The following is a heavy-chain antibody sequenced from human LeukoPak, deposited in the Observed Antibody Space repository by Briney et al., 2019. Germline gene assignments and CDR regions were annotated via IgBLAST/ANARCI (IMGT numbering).Heavy chain of an antibody. V-gene: IGHV3-30*18. CDR3: AKGGGIVVVPAAIGT. D-gene: IGHD2-2*02. Sequence: GGSLRLSCAASGFTFSSYGMHWVRQAPGKGLGWVAVISYDGSNKYYADSVKGRFTISRDNSKNTLYLQMNSLRAEDTAVYYCAKGGGIVVVPAAIGTWGQGTLVTVSS. CDR2: ISYDGSNK. CDR1: GFTFSSYG. J-gene: IGHJ4*02.